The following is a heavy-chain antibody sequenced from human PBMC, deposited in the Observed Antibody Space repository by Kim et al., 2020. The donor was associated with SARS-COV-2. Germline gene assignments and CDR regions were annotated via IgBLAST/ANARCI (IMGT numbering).Heavy chain of an antibody. CDR3: ATAIPEAGNPRSYYSYYGM. CDR1: GYTLTELS. CDR2: FDPEDGET. J-gene: IGHJ6*01. D-gene: IGHD6-19*01. Sequence: ASVKVSCKVSGYTLTELSMHWVRQTPGKGLEWMGGFDPEDGETIYAQKFQGRVTMTEDTFQEPAYMELGSLRSGDTAGYYFATAIPEAGNPRSYYSYYGM. V-gene: IGHV1-24*01.